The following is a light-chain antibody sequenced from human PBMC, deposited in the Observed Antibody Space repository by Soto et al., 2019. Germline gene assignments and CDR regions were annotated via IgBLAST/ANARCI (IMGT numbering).Light chain of an antibody. V-gene: IGKV3-20*01. J-gene: IGKJ1*01. Sequence: EIVMAQSPGTLSFSPGERATLSCRASQSVSSSYLAWYQQKPGQAHRLLIYGAYSRATGIQDRFSGSGSGTDFTLTIRRLEPEDFAVYYCKQYGSSSWTFGQGTKVDIK. CDR1: QSVSSSY. CDR3: KQYGSSSWT. CDR2: GAY.